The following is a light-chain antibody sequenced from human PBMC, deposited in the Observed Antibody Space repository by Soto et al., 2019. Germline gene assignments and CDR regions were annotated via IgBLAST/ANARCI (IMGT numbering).Light chain of an antibody. CDR2: SNN. J-gene: IGLJ3*02. CDR3: ATWDDSLNAWV. Sequence: QSVLTQPPSASGTPGQRVTISCSGSSSNIGSYTVNWYQQLPGTAPKLLIYSNNQRPSGVPDRFSGSKSGTSASLAISGRQSEDEADYYCATWDDSLNAWVFGGGTKLTVL. V-gene: IGLV1-44*01. CDR1: SSNIGSYT.